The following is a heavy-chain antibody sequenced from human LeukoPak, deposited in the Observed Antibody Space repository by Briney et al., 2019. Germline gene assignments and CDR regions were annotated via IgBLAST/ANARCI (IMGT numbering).Heavy chain of an antibody. Sequence: GGSLRLSCAASGFAVSSKYLSWVRQAPGKGLEWVSVIYSGGMTYCADSVKGRFTISRDNSKNTVYLQMNSLRAEDTAVYYCARDRPSITGADDASDIWGQGTMVTVSS. J-gene: IGHJ3*02. CDR3: ARDRPSITGADDASDI. CDR1: GFAVSSKY. CDR2: IYSGGMT. D-gene: IGHD1-20*01. V-gene: IGHV3-53*01.